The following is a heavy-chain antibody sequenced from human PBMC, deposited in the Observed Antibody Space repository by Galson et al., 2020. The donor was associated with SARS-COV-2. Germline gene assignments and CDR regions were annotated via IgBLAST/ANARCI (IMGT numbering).Heavy chain of an antibody. J-gene: IGHJ3*02. CDR3: ARDAGGVDRVRGGEDFLDI. CDR2: IYHSGST. D-gene: IGHD3-10*01. V-gene: IGHV4-31*03. Sequence: SETLSLTCTVSGGSISSGGSYWNWIRQHPGKDLEWIGYIYHSGSTYYNPSLKSRLTISVDTSKNQFSLKLSSVTAADTAVYYCARDAGGVDRVRGGEDFLDIWGQGTMVTVSS. CDR1: GGSISSGGSY.